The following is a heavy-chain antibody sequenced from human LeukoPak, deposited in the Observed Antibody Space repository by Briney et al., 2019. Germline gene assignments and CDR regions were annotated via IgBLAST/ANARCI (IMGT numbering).Heavy chain of an antibody. J-gene: IGHJ4*02. CDR2: IKPHSGDT. Sequence: ASVKVSCKASGYTFTGYYMHWGRQAPGQGLEWMGWIKPHSGDTKYAQKFQGRVTMTRDPSISTAYMELSRLRSDDTAVYYCATQRGSYLWGTDFDYWGQGTLVTVSS. D-gene: IGHD3-16*01. CDR3: ATQRGSYLWGTDFDY. V-gene: IGHV1-2*02. CDR1: GYTFTGYY.